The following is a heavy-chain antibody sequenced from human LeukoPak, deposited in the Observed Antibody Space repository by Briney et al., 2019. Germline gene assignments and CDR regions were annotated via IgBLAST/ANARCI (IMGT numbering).Heavy chain of an antibody. CDR1: GGSFSGYY. Sequence: SETLSLTCAVYGGSFSGYYWSWIRQPPGKGLEWIGEINHSGSTNYNPSLKSRVTISVDTSKNQFSLKLSSVTAADTAVYYCARDLSRAFDIWGQGTVVIVSS. CDR2: INHSGST. V-gene: IGHV4-34*01. CDR3: ARDLSRAFDI. J-gene: IGHJ3*02.